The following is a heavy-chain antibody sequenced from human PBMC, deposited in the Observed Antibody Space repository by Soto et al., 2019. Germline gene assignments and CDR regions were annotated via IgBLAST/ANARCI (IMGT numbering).Heavy chain of an antibody. CDR2: IYYSGGT. CDR1: GGSISSGDYY. V-gene: IGHV4-30-4*01. CDR3: ARDRQDGYNWFDP. Sequence: QVQLQESGPGLVKPSQTLSLTCTVSGGSISSGDYYWSWIRQPPGKGLEWIGYIYYSGGTYYNPSLKSRVTISVDTSKTQFSLKLSSVTAADTAVYYCARDRQDGYNWFDPWGQGTLVTVSS. J-gene: IGHJ5*02. D-gene: IGHD2-15*01.